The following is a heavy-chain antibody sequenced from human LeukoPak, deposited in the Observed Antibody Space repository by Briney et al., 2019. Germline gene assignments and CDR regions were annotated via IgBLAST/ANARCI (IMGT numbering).Heavy chain of an antibody. CDR1: GGSISSYY. CDR2: IYYSGST. J-gene: IGHJ4*02. CDR3: ARHSSSGTPWFDY. V-gene: IGHV4-59*01. Sequence: SETLSLTCTVSGGSISSYYWSWIRQPPGKGLEWIGYIYYSGSTNYNPSLKSRVTISVDRSKNQFSLKLSSVTAADTAVYYCARHSSSGTPWFDYWGQGTLVTVSS. D-gene: IGHD6-13*01.